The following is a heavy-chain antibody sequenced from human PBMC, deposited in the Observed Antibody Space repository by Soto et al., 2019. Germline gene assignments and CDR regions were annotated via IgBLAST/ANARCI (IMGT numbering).Heavy chain of an antibody. CDR3: AVVGVPKVSTVCLDY. Sequence: SVKVSCKASGGTFSSYAISWVRQAPGQGLEWMGGIIPIFGTANYAQKFQGRVTITADESTSTAYMELSSLRSGDTAVYYCAVVGVPKVSTVCLDYWGQGTLVTVSA. J-gene: IGHJ4*02. V-gene: IGHV1-69*13. CDR2: IIPIFGTA. D-gene: IGHD2-15*01. CDR1: GGTFSSYA.